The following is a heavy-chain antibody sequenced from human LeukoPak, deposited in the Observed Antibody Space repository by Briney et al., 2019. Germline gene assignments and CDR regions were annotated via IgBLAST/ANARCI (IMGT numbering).Heavy chain of an antibody. CDR1: GGSFSGYY. D-gene: IGHD2-15*01. Sequence: SETLSLTCAVYGGSFSGYYWSWIRQHPGKGLEWIGEINHSGSTNYNPSLKSRVTISVDTSKNQFSLKLSSVTAADTAVYYCAPRGYCSGGSCFMDYWGQGTLVTVSS. J-gene: IGHJ4*02. CDR3: APRGYCSGGSCFMDY. CDR2: INHSGST. V-gene: IGHV4-34*01.